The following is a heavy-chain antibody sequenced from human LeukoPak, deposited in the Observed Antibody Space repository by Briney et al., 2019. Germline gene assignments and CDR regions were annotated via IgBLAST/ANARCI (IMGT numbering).Heavy chain of an antibody. CDR2: INAGNGNT. D-gene: IGHD3-10*01. J-gene: IGHJ5*02. V-gene: IGHV1-3*01. CDR1: GYTFTSYA. Sequence: ASVKVSCKASGYTFTSYAMHWVRQAPGQRLEWMGWINAGNGNTKYSQKFQGRVTITRDTSASPAYMELSSLRSEDTAVYYCARERVRGNWFDPWGPGTLDTVSS. CDR3: ARERVRGNWFDP.